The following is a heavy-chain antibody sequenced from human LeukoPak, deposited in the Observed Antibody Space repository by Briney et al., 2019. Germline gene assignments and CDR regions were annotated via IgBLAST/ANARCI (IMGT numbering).Heavy chain of an antibody. J-gene: IGHJ4*02. CDR2: INHSGST. CDR1: GGSFSGYY. D-gene: IGHD3-10*01. V-gene: IGHV4-34*01. Sequence: SETLSLTCAVYGGSFSGYYWSWIRQPPGKGLEWIGEINHSGSTNYNPSLKSRVTISVDTSKNQFSLKLSSVTAADTAVYYCASLRTGDFDYWGQGALVTVSS. CDR3: ASLRTGDFDY.